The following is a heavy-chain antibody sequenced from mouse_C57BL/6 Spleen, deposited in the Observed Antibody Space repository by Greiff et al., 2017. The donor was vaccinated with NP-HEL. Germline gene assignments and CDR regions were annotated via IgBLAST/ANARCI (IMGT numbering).Heavy chain of an antibody. V-gene: IGHV1-54*01. Sequence: VQLQQSGAELVRPGTSVKVSCKASGYAFTNYLIEWVKQRPGQGLEWIGVINPGSGGTNYNEKFKGKATLTADKSSSTAYMQLSSLTSEDSAVYFCARPAQATWFAYWGQGTLVTVSA. D-gene: IGHD3-2*02. CDR3: ARPAQATWFAY. J-gene: IGHJ3*01. CDR2: INPGSGGT. CDR1: GYAFTNYL.